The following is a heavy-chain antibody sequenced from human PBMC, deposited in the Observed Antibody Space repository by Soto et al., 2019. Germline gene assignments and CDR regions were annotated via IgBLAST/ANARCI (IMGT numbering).Heavy chain of an antibody. J-gene: IGHJ3*02. Sequence: SSGKVSCKASGGTFSIYAISWVRQAPGQGLEWMGWIIPIFGTANYAQKFQGRVTITADESTSTAYMELSSLRSEDTAVYYCARGVAAAARRAFDIWGQGTMVTVSS. V-gene: IGHV1-69*13. CDR1: GGTFSIYA. D-gene: IGHD6-13*01. CDR2: IIPIFGTA. CDR3: ARGVAAAARRAFDI.